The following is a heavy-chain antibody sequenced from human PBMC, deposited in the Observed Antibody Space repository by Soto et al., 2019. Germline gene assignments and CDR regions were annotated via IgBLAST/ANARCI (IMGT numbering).Heavy chain of an antibody. Sequence: QVQLVQSGAEVMQPGSSVKVSCKPSGGTLTNFINYPINWVRQSPGQGLVWMGGIVPNIGTVNYAQKFQGRVTMTADKSTGTVYMDLSSLRSDDSALYYCARRNTAGFLRYFDNWGQGTLVTVSS. CDR2: IVPNIGTV. D-gene: IGHD6-19*01. V-gene: IGHV1-69*06. CDR3: ARRNTAGFLRYFDN. CDR1: GGTLTNFINYP. J-gene: IGHJ4*02.